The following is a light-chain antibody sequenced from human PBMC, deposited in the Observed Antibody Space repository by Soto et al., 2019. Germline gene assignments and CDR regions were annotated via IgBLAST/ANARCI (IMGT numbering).Light chain of an antibody. J-gene: IGKJ4*01. CDR1: QSVSTC. Sequence: EIVLTQSPATLSMSPGERATLSCRASQSVSTCLAWYQQKPGQAPRLLIFDASNRASGIPSRFSGSGSGTNFTLTISRLEPEDFAVYFCQQRSHWPPLTFGGGTKVEI. CDR3: QQRSHWPPLT. V-gene: IGKV3-11*01. CDR2: DAS.